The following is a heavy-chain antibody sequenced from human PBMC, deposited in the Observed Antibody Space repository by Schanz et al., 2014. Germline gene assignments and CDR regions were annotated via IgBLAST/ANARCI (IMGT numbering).Heavy chain of an antibody. J-gene: IGHJ4*02. CDR2: LSRSGGST. Sequence: DVQLLESGGGLVQPGGSLRLSCAASGFTFSSYAMSWVRQAPGKGLEWVSALSRSGGSTYYADSVKGRFTISRDNSKNTLYLQMNSLRAEDTAVYYCAKDPSHGDYDYYFDYWGQGTLVTVSS. V-gene: IGHV3-23*01. CDR3: AKDPSHGDYDYYFDY. D-gene: IGHD3-22*01. CDR1: GFTFSSYA.